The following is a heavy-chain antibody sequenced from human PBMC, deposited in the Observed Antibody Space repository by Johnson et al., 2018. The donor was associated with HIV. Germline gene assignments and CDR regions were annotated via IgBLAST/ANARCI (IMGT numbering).Heavy chain of an antibody. V-gene: IGHV3-20*04. J-gene: IGHJ3*02. Sequence: VQLVESGGGVVRPGGSLRLSCAASRFTFDDYGMTWVRQAPGKGLEWVSGISWNGGSTGYADSVKGRFSISRDNAKTSRYLQMNSLRAEDTALYYCARYFGVVIYDAFDIWGQGTMVTVSS. D-gene: IGHD3-3*01. CDR1: RFTFDDYG. CDR3: ARYFGVVIYDAFDI. CDR2: ISWNGGST.